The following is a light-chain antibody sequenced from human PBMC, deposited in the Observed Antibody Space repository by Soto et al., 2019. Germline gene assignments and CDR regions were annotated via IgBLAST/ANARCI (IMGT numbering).Light chain of an antibody. V-gene: IGLV2-23*02. Sequence: QSVLTQPASVSGSPGQSITISCTGTSSDVGSYNLVSWYQQHPGKAPKLMIYEVSKRPSGVSNRFSGSKSGNTASLTISGLQAEDEADYYCCSYAGSSPPYVVFGGGTKLTVL. CDR1: SSDVGSYNL. CDR2: EVS. J-gene: IGLJ2*01. CDR3: CSYAGSSPPYVV.